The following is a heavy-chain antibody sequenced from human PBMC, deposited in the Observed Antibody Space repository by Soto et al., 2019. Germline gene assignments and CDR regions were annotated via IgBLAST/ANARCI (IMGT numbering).Heavy chain of an antibody. Sequence: QGQLVESGGGMVQPGTSLRLSCAASGFTFRSYAMHWVRQAPGKGLEWVASIWYDGSNQHYAHSVRGRFTISRNNSQTTLVLQMRSLRVDDTAVYYCARDQDSRGSSCFTPWGQGTLVTVSS. J-gene: IGHJ5*02. CDR1: GFTFRSYA. D-gene: IGHD2-15*01. CDR3: ARDQDSRGSSCFTP. V-gene: IGHV3-33*01. CDR2: IWYDGSNQ.